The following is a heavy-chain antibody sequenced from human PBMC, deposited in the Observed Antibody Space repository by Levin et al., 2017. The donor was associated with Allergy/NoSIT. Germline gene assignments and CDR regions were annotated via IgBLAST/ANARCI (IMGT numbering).Heavy chain of an antibody. V-gene: IGHV3-23*01. CDR2: ISGNGGST. CDR3: VKCIPNYYYYYLDV. Sequence: ASVKVSCAASGFIFSSHAMSWVRQAPGKGLEWVSAISGNGGSTFYAASVKGRFTISRDNSRNTLSLQMNSLRAEDTAVYYCVKCIPNYYYYYLDVWGKGTTVTVSS. J-gene: IGHJ6*03. CDR1: GFIFSSHA. D-gene: IGHD2-8*01.